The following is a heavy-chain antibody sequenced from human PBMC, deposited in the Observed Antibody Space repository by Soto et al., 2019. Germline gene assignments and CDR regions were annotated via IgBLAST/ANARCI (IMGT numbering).Heavy chain of an antibody. CDR3: ARDNITGLFDY. CDR1: GGSFSGYY. CDR2: INHSGST. Sequence: QVQLQQWGAGLLKPSETLSLTCAVYGGSFSGYYWTWIRQPPGTGLEWIGEINHSGSTNYNPSLKSRVTISVAPSKTPSSLKLTSVTAADTAVYYCARDNITGLFDYWGQGTLVTVSS. J-gene: IGHJ4*02. D-gene: IGHD2-8*02. V-gene: IGHV4-34*01.